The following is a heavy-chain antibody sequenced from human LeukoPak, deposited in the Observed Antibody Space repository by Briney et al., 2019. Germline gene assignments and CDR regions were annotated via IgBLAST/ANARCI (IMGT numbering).Heavy chain of an antibody. J-gene: IGHJ4*02. CDR1: GFTLSDYW. CDR3: AKDRGIVGAPSDY. Sequence: GVSLRLSCAASGFTLSDYWMTWVRQAPGKGLEWVAVISYDGSNKYYADSVKGRFTISRDNSKNTLYLQMNSLRAEGTAVYYCAKDRGIVGAPSDYWGQGTLVTVSS. V-gene: IGHV3-30*18. CDR2: ISYDGSNK. D-gene: IGHD1-26*01.